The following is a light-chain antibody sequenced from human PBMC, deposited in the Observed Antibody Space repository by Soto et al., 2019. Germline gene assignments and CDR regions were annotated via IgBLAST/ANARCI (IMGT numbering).Light chain of an antibody. J-gene: IGKJ4*01. Sequence: VVMTQSPATLSVSPGERATPSCRASENVGTNLAWYQPKRGQAPRLLMYGASTRATGVPANFSGSGSGTEFTLTISSLQSEEFAVYYCQQYNNWGLAFGGGTKVEIK. CDR1: ENVGTN. V-gene: IGKV3D-15*01. CDR2: GAS. CDR3: QQYNNWGLA.